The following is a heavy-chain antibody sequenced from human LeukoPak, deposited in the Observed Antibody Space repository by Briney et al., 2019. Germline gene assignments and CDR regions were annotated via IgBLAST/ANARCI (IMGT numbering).Heavy chain of an antibody. J-gene: IGHJ6*02. CDR1: GFTFSSYE. CDR3: AKEQYSSSWYQVLRTDNYYYYGMDV. D-gene: IGHD6-13*01. V-gene: IGHV3-48*03. CDR2: ISSSGSTI. Sequence: PGGSLRLSCAASGFTFSSYEMNWVRQAPGKGLEWVSYISSSGSTIYYADSVKGRFTISRDNAKNSLYLQMNSLRAEDTAVYYCAKEQYSSSWYQVLRTDNYYYYGMDVWDQGTTVTVSS.